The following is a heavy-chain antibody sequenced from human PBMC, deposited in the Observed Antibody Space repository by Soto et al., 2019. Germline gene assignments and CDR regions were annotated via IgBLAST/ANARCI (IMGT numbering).Heavy chain of an antibody. CDR2: ITNRATGDTT. D-gene: IGHD6-13*01. J-gene: IGHJ4*02. CDR3: ASSSTQMLTD. V-gene: IGHV3-72*01. Sequence: EVQLVESGGGLVQSGGSLRLSCTASGFSVSDHFMDWVRQTPGKGLEWLGQITNRATGDTTFYAASVKGRFTVSKDESRKSLYLQMNSLNTEDTAVDDCASSSTQMLTDWGQGTLVAVAS. CDR1: GFSVSDHF.